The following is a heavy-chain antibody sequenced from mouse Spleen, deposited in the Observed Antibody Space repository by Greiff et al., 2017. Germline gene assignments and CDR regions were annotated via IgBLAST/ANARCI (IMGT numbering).Heavy chain of an antibody. CDR1: GYTFTSYT. D-gene: IGHD2-14*01. J-gene: IGHJ2*01. Sequence: QVQLKQSGAELARPGASVKMSCKASGYTFTSYTMHWVKQRPGQGLEWIGYINPSSGYTNYNQKFKDKATLTSDKSSSTAYMELSSLTSEDSAVYYCARGGTNYFDYWGQGTTLTVSS. CDR3: ARGGTNYFDY. CDR2: INPSSGYT. V-gene: IGHV1-4*01.